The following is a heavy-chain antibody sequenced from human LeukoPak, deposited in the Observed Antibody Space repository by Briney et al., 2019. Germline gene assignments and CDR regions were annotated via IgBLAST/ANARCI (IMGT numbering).Heavy chain of an antibody. J-gene: IGHJ6*03. D-gene: IGHD2-15*01. CDR1: GYTFTSYD. Sequence: ASVKVSCKASGYTFTSYDINWVRQATGQGLEWMGWMNPNSGNTGYAQKFQGRVTMTRNTSISTAYMELSSLRSDDTAVYYCARGVVAATFYYYMDVWGKGTMVTVSS. V-gene: IGHV1-8*01. CDR3: ARGVVAATFYYYMDV. CDR2: MNPNSGNT.